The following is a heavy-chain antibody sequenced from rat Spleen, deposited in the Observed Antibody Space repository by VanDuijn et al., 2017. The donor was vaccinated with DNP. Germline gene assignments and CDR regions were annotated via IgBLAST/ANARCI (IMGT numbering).Heavy chain of an antibody. CDR3: TTVPFYVYYGLSYAMDA. CDR1: GFTFSNYD. V-gene: IGHV5-7*01. CDR2: ISYDGSST. J-gene: IGHJ4*01. D-gene: IGHD1-6*01. Sequence: EVQLVESGGGLVQPGRSMKLSCAASGFTFSNYDMAWVRQAPKKGLEWVATISYDGSSTYYRDSVKGRFTISRDNAKSTLYLQMDSLRSEDTATYYCTTVPFYVYYGLSYAMDAWGQGTSVTVSS.